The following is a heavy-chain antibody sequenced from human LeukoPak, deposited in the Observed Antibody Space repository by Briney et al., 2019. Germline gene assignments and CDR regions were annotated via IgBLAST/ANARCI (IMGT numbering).Heavy chain of an antibody. CDR2: ISYAGSNK. J-gene: IGHJ6*02. CDR1: GFTFSSYA. Sequence: GGSLRLSCAVSGFTFSSYAMHWVRQAPGKGLEWVAVISYAGSNKSYADSVKGRITISRDNPKNTLYLQMNSLRAEDTAVYYCARDIVIVPAAIRVRAYYYYGMDVWGQGTTVTVSS. V-gene: IGHV3-30-3*01. D-gene: IGHD2-2*01. CDR3: ARDIVIVPAAIRVRAYYYYGMDV.